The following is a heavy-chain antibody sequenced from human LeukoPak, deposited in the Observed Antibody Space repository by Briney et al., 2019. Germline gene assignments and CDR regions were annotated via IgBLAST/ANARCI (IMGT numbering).Heavy chain of an antibody. Sequence: SETLSLTCTVSGDSISNSNSRWDWIRQPPGTGLEWIGAVTYSGTAFYNPSLKSRVTISVDTSMNQFSLKLNSVTAADSAMYFCARTQLGIAVDHWGQGTLVTVSS. CDR1: GDSISNSNSR. D-gene: IGHD7-27*01. CDR3: ARTQLGIAVDH. J-gene: IGHJ4*02. CDR2: VTYSGTA. V-gene: IGHV4-39*01.